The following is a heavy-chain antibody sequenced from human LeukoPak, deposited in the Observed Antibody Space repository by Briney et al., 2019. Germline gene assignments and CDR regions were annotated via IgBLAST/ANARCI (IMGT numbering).Heavy chain of an antibody. CDR2: IYYSVST. Sequence: SETLSLTCTVSGDSISTNYWSWIRQPPGKGLEWIGYIYYSVSTKYNPSLESRVTISVDTSKNQFSLKLSSVTTADTAVYYCARPRENYYDRPFQYWGQGTLVSVSS. CDR3: ARPRENYYDRPFQY. V-gene: IGHV4-59*08. D-gene: IGHD3-22*01. CDR1: GDSISTNY. J-gene: IGHJ1*01.